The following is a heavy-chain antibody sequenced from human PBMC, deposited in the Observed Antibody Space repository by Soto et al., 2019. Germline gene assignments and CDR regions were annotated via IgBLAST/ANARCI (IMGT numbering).Heavy chain of an antibody. CDR1: GFTFSSYA. D-gene: IGHD3-3*01. CDR2: ISYDGSNK. Sequence: QVQLVESGGGVVQPGRSLRLSCAASGFTFSSYAMHWVRQAPGKGLEWVAVISYDGSNKYYADSVKGRFTISRDNPKNTLCLQMNSMRAEDTAVYFCARDLTVTLFGVALYYYYYNMDVWGQGTTVTVSS. V-gene: IGHV3-30-3*01. CDR3: ARDLTVTLFGVALYYYYYNMDV. J-gene: IGHJ6*02.